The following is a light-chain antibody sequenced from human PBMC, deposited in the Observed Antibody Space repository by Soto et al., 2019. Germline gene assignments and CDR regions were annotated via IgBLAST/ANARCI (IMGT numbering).Light chain of an antibody. Sequence: QSALTQPASVSGSPGQSITISCTGTSSDVGGYNYVSCYQQHPGKAPKLMIYDVSNRPSGVSNRFSGSNSGKTASLTISGLQAEDEADYYGSSYTSSNTCVFGTETKLTVL. CDR3: SSYTSSNTCV. J-gene: IGLJ1*01. CDR1: SSDVGGYNY. CDR2: DVS. V-gene: IGLV2-14*01.